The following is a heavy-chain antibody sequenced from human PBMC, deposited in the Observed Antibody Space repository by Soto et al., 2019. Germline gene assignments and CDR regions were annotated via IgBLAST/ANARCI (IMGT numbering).Heavy chain of an antibody. Sequence: GGSLRLSCAASGFTFSSYEMNWVRQAPGKGLEWVSYISSSGSTIYYADSVKGRFTISRDNAKNSLYLQMNSLRAEDTAVYYCARGGVPVGATGIDSWGQGTLVTVSS. D-gene: IGHD1-26*01. V-gene: IGHV3-48*03. J-gene: IGHJ4*02. CDR2: ISSSGSTI. CDR3: ARGGVPVGATGIDS. CDR1: GFTFSSYE.